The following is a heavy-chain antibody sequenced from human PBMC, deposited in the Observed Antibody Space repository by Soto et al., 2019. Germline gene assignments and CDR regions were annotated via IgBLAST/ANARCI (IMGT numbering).Heavy chain of an antibody. CDR2: ISSSGYI. J-gene: IGHJ6*02. CDR3: ARDCSGGSCYPGMDV. D-gene: IGHD2-15*01. V-gene: IGHV3-21*01. Sequence: EVQLVESGGGLVKQGGSLRLSCAASGFNFNSYTINWVRQAPGKRLEWLSSISSSGYIFSTDSVRGRFTISRDNAKNSVYLQINSLRAEDTAVYVCARDCSGGSCYPGMDVWGQGTTVTVSS. CDR1: GFNFNSYT.